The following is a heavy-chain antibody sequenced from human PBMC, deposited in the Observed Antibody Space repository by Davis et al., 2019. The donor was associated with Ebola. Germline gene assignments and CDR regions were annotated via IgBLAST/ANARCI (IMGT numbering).Heavy chain of an antibody. Sequence: PGGSLRLSCAASGLSFSTYWMSWVRQTPDKGLEFVANINQGGSVKNYVDSVKGRFTISRDNAKDSLYLHMNSLRDEDMAVYYCARRIILSSRGGVDVWGQGTTVIVSS. D-gene: IGHD2-2*01. J-gene: IGHJ6*02. CDR1: GLSFSTYW. CDR2: INQGGSVK. V-gene: IGHV3-7*01. CDR3: ARRIILSSRGGVDV.